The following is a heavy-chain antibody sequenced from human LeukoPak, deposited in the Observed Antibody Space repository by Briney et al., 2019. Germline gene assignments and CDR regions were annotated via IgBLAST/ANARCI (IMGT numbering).Heavy chain of an antibody. CDR2: IYYSGST. J-gene: IGHJ3*02. Sequence: SQTLSLTCTVSGGSISSGGYYWSWIRQHPGKGLEWIGYIYYSGSTYYNPSLKSRVTISVDTSKNQFSLKLSSVTAADTAVYYCARELRARGGNAFDIWGQGTMVTVSS. D-gene: IGHD2-15*01. CDR3: ARELRARGGNAFDI. CDR1: GGSISSGGYY. V-gene: IGHV4-31*03.